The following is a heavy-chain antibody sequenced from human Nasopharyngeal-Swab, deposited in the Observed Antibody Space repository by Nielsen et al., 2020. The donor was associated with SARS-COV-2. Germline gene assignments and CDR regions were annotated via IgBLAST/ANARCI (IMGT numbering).Heavy chain of an antibody. CDR3: AREERGYSSGWYSSWFDP. D-gene: IGHD6-19*01. Sequence: WIRQPPGTGLERIGLFYSTGSTYYNPSLKRRVTISVDTSKNQFSLRLTSVTAADTAVYYCAREERGYSSGWYSSWFDPWGQGTLVTVSS. V-gene: IGHV4-39*07. J-gene: IGHJ5*02. CDR2: FYSTGST.